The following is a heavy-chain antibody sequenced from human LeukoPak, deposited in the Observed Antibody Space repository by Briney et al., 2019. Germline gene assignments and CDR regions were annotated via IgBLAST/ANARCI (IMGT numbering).Heavy chain of an antibody. Sequence: GASVTVSCKVSGYTFTIYYMHWVRQAPAQGLEWMGIINPSGGSTSSAQKFQVRVAMTRDTSTSTVYMELSSPRSQDTAVYCCAREWVSGYYYGMDVWGQGTTVTVSS. J-gene: IGHJ6*02. CDR1: GYTFTIYY. CDR3: AREWVSGYYYGMDV. D-gene: IGHD1-26*01. CDR2: INPSGGST. V-gene: IGHV1-46*01.